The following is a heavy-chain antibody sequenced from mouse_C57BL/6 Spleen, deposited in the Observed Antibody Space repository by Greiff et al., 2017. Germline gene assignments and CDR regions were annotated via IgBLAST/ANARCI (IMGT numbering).Heavy chain of an antibody. J-gene: IGHJ4*01. V-gene: IGHV10-3*01. CDR3: VGYYYAMDY. Sequence: DVMLVESGGGLVQPKGSLKLSCAASGFTFNTYAMHWVRQAPGQGLEWVTRIRSKSSNYATYYADSVKDRFTISRDESQSMLYLQRNNLKTGETSMYYCVGYYYAMDYWGQGTSVTVSS. CDR1: GFTFNTYA. CDR2: IRSKSSNYAT.